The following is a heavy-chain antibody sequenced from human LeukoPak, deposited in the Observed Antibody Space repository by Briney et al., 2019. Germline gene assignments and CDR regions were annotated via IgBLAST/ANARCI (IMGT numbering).Heavy chain of an antibody. Sequence: SETLSLTCTVSGGSISSYYWSWIRQPPGKVLEWIGYIDYSGSTNYNPSLKSRVTISVDTSKNQFSLKLRSVTAADTAVYYCARAAYGDYDLFDYWGQGTLVTVSS. V-gene: IGHV4-59*01. CDR3: ARAAYGDYDLFDY. CDR1: GGSISSYY. D-gene: IGHD4-17*01. J-gene: IGHJ4*02. CDR2: IDYSGST.